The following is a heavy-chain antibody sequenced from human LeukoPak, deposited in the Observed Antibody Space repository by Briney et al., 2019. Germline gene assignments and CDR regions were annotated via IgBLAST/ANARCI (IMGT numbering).Heavy chain of an antibody. CDR1: GGSISSSNYY. J-gene: IGHJ4*02. Sequence: SETLSLTCTVSGGSISSSNYYWACVCRPPGKGLACIGSINYSGTTYYDSSLKSRVTISVDTSRNQFSLKLSSVTAADTSVYYCARLRPTYGSSYYLFDYWGQGTLVTVSS. D-gene: IGHD6-13*01. CDR2: INYSGTT. CDR3: ARLRPTYGSSYYLFDY. V-gene: IGHV4-39*01.